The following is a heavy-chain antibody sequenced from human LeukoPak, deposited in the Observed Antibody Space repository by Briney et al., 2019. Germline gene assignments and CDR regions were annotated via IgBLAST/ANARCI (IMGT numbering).Heavy chain of an antibody. CDR3: ATESPSGSYYDLNY. D-gene: IGHD1-26*01. V-gene: IGHV1-8*01. J-gene: IGHJ4*02. CDR2: MNPNSGNT. CDR1: GYTFTSYD. Sequence: ASVKVSCKASGYTFTSYDINWVRQATGQGLEWMGWMNPNSGNTGYAQKFQGRVTMTEDTSTDTAYMELSSLRSEDTAIYYCATESPSGSYYDLNYWGQGTLVTVSS.